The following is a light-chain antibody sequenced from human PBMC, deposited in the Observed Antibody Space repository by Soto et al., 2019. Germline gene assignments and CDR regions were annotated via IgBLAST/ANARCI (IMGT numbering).Light chain of an antibody. CDR1: QDITTY. Sequence: DIQLTQSPSFLSASVGDRVTITCRASQDITTYLAWFQQKPGRAPQLLIYTANTLQSGVPSRFSGSGSGAEFTLTISILQPEDFATYYCQQLNTYPYTFGQGTKLEIK. CDR3: QQLNTYPYT. CDR2: TAN. J-gene: IGKJ2*01. V-gene: IGKV1-9*01.